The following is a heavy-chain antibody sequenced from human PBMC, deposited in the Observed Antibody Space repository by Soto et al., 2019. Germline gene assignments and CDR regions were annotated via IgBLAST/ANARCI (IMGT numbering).Heavy chain of an antibody. CDR1: GASMSSSRYY. CDR2: IYYSGST. J-gene: IGHJ5*02. CDR3: ARGLYYYDSSGYPFFDP. D-gene: IGHD3-22*01. Sequence: TLSLTCAVSGASMSSSRYYWGWIRQPPGKGLEWIGYIYYSGSTYYNPSLKSRVTISLDTSKNQFSLKLSSVTAADTAVYYCARGLYYYDSSGYPFFDPWGQGTLVTVSS. V-gene: IGHV4-31*11.